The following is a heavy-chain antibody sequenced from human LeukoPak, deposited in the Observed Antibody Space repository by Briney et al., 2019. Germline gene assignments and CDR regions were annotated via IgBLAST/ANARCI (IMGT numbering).Heavy chain of an antibody. Sequence: GGSLRLSCAASGFTFSSYWMSWVRQAPGKGLEWVANIKQDGSEKYYVDSVKGRFTISRDNAKNSLYLQMNSLRAEDTAVYYCASCSSGWAGPWFGYYYYYMDVWGKGTTVTVSS. J-gene: IGHJ6*03. CDR1: GFTFSSYW. D-gene: IGHD6-19*01. CDR2: IKQDGSEK. V-gene: IGHV3-7*01. CDR3: ASCSSGWAGPWFGYYYYYMDV.